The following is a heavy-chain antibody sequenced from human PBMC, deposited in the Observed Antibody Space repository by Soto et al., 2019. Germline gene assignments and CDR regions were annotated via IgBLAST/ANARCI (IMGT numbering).Heavy chain of an antibody. CDR3: AKELVYSGSYYREYYYYYYGMDV. D-gene: IGHD3-10*01. V-gene: IGHV3-30*18. J-gene: IGHJ6*02. CDR2: ISYDGSNK. Sequence: QVQLVESGGGVVKPGRYLRLSCAASGFTFSSYGMHWVRQAPGKGLEWVAVISYDGSNKYYADSVKGRFTISRDNSKNTLYLQMNSLRAEDTAVYYCAKELVYSGSYYREYYYYYYGMDVWGQATTVTVSS. CDR1: GFTFSSYG.